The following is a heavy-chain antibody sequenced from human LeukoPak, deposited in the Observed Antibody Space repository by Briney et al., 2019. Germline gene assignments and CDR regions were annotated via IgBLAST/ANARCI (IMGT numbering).Heavy chain of an antibody. CDR3: VVVVEPPDSDGFDV. CDR1: GFTFSSYW. Sequence: GGSLRLSCAASGFTFSSYWMHWVRQAPGRGLVWVSRINSDGSSTSYADSVKGRFTISRDNARNTLSLQMNSLTIEDTAVYYCVVVVEPPDSDGFDVWGQGTMITVSS. J-gene: IGHJ3*01. V-gene: IGHV3-74*01. D-gene: IGHD1-14*01. CDR2: INSDGSST.